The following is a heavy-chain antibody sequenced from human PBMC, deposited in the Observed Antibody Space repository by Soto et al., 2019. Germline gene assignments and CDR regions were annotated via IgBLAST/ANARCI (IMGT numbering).Heavy chain of an antibody. CDR1: GFTFSNAW. V-gene: IGHV3-15*07. Sequence: GGSLRLSCAASGFTFSNAWMNWVRQAPGKGLEWVGRIKSKTDGGTTDYAAPVKGRFTISRDDSKNTLYLQMNSLKTEDTAVYYCTTDLIAAAGTYRDYWGQGTLVTVSS. J-gene: IGHJ4*02. CDR3: TTDLIAAAGTYRDY. D-gene: IGHD6-13*01. CDR2: IKSKTDGGTT.